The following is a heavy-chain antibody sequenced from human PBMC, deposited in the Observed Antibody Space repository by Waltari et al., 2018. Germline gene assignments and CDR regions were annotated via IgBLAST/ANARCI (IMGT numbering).Heavy chain of an antibody. CDR3: ARDHCGGDCYSNYFDY. D-gene: IGHD2-21*02. Sequence: QVQLVQSGAEVKKPGSSVKVSCKASGGTFSSYAISWVRQAPGQGLEWMGGISPSFGTANYAQKCQGRVTITADESTSTAYMELSSLRSEDTAVYYCARDHCGGDCYSNYFDYWGQGTLVTVSS. J-gene: IGHJ4*02. V-gene: IGHV1-69*01. CDR1: GGTFSSYA. CDR2: ISPSFGTA.